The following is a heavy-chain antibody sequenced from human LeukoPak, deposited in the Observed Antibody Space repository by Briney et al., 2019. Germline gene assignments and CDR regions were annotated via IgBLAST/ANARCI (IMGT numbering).Heavy chain of an antibody. CDR3: ARRTIAAAATDY. CDR2: IYPGDSDT. CDR1: GYSFTSYW. V-gene: IGHV5-51*01. D-gene: IGHD6-13*01. Sequence: GESLKISCETSGYSFTSYWIGWVRQMPGQGLEWMGIIYPGDSDTRYSPSFQGQVTISADKSISTAYLQWSSLKASDTAMYYCARRTIAAAATDYWGQGTLVTVSS. J-gene: IGHJ4*02.